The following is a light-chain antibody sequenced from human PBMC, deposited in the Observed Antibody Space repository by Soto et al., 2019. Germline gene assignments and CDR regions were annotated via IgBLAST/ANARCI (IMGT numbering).Light chain of an antibody. CDR1: QDISNY. CDR3: QQYDKLGLT. J-gene: IGKJ5*01. CDR2: DAS. Sequence: DIQMTQSPSSLSASVGDRVTITCQASQDISNYLNWYQQKPGKAPKLLIYDASNLETGVPSRFSGSGSGTYFTCTISSLQPEDIATYYWQQYDKLGLTFGQGTRLEIK. V-gene: IGKV1-33*01.